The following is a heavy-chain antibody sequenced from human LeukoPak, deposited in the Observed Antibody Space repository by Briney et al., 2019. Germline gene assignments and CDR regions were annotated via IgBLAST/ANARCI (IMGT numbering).Heavy chain of an antibody. Sequence: PGRSLRLSCAASGFTFSSYAMHWVRQAPVKGLEWVAVISYDGSNKYYADSVKGRFTISRDNSKNTLYLQMNSLRAEDTAVYYCARVAGYDYWGQGTLVTVSS. CDR3: ARVAGYDY. CDR1: GFTFSSYA. J-gene: IGHJ4*02. CDR2: ISYDGSNK. D-gene: IGHD5-12*01. V-gene: IGHV3-30-3*01.